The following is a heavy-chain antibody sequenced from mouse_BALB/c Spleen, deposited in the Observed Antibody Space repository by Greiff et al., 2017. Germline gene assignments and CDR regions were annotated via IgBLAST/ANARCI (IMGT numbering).Heavy chain of an antibody. CDR3: ARTYYDYVYWFAY. Sequence: VHLQQSGPELVKPGASVKIPCKASGYTFTDYNMDWVKQSHGKSLEWIGDINHNNGGTIYNQKFKGKATLTVDKSSSTAYMELRSLTSEDTAVYYCARTYYDYVYWFAYWGQGTLVTVSA. V-gene: IGHV1-18*01. CDR1: GYTFTDYN. CDR2: INHNNGGT. J-gene: IGHJ3*01. D-gene: IGHD2-4*01.